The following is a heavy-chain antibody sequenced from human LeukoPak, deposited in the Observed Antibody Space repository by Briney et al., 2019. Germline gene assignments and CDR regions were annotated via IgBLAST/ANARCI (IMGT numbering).Heavy chain of an antibody. Sequence: SETLPLTCTVSGGSISSTSYNWSWIRQPPGKGLEWIGSIYYSGSTFYKPSLKSRVTISINTSKNQFSLKLSSVTAADTAVYYCASQPYYDSSGYYFYWGQGTLVTVSS. CDR2: IYYSGST. V-gene: IGHV4-39*01. CDR1: GGSISSTSYN. D-gene: IGHD3-22*01. J-gene: IGHJ4*02. CDR3: ASQPYYDSSGYYFY.